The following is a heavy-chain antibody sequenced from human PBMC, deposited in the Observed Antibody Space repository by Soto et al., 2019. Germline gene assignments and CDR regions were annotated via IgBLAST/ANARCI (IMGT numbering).Heavy chain of an antibody. CDR2: IIPIFGTA. D-gene: IGHD3-16*02. J-gene: IGHJ5*02. CDR3: ATGLWGSYRPNWFDP. V-gene: IGHV1-69*13. Sequence: ASVKVSCKASGGTFSSYAISWVRQARGQGLEWMGGIIPIFGTANYAQKFQGRVTITADESTSTAYMELSSLRSEDTAVYYCATGLWGSYRPNWFDPWGQGTLVTVSS. CDR1: GGTFSSYA.